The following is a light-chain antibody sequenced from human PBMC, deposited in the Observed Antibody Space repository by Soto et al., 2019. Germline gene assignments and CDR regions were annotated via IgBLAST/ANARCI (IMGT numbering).Light chain of an antibody. CDR1: QSISSW. CDR2: KAS. CDR3: QQYNSYSQGYS. V-gene: IGKV1-5*03. Sequence: DIQMTQSPSTLSASVGDRVPITCRASQSISSWLAWYQQKPGKAPKLLIYKASSLESGVPSRFSGSGSGTEFTLTISSLQPDDFATYYCQQYNSYSQGYSFGQGPKLEIK. J-gene: IGKJ2*01.